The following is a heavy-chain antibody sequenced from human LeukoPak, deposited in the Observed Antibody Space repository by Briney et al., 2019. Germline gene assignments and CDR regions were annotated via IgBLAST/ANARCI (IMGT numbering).Heavy chain of an antibody. CDR2: ISGSSGST. D-gene: IGHD2-15*01. Sequence: GGSLRLSCAASGFTFSSYAMSWVRQAPGKGLEWVSAISGSSGSTYYADSVKGRFTISRDNSKNTLYLQMNSLRAEDTAVYYCAKSGGIVGYGMDVWGQGTTVTVSS. V-gene: IGHV3-23*01. CDR1: GFTFSSYA. J-gene: IGHJ6*02. CDR3: AKSGGIVGYGMDV.